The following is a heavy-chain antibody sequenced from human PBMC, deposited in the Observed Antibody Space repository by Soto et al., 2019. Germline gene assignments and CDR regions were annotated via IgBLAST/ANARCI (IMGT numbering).Heavy chain of an antibody. D-gene: IGHD3-3*01. Sequence: ASVKVSCKASGYTFTSYGISWVRQAPGQGLEWMGWISAYNGNTNYAQKLQGRVTMTTDTSTSTAYMELRSLRSDDTAVYYCACDGCLYDFWSGYYSGYYYGMDVWGQGTTVTVSS. J-gene: IGHJ6*02. CDR1: GYTFTSYG. CDR2: ISAYNGNT. CDR3: ACDGCLYDFWSGYYSGYYYGMDV. V-gene: IGHV1-18*01.